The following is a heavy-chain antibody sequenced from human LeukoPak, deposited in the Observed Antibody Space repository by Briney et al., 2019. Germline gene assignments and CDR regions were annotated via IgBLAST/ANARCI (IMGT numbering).Heavy chain of an antibody. D-gene: IGHD3-10*01. CDR2: ISGSGGST. V-gene: IGHV3-23*01. J-gene: IGHJ4*02. CDR1: GFTFSNYA. Sequence: GGSLRLSCAASGFTFSNYAMIWVRQAPGKGLEWVSSISGSGGSTYYADSVKGRFTISRDNSKNTLYPQMNSLRADDTAVYYCAKGVASSGTPVDYWGQGTLVTVSS. CDR3: AKGVASSGTPVDY.